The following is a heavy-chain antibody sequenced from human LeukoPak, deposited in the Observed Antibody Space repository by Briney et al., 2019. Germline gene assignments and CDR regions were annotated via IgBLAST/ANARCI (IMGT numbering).Heavy chain of an antibody. CDR1: GFTFDDYA. Sequence: GGSLRLSCAASGFTFDDYAMHWVRQAPGKGLEWVSLISWDGGSTYYADSVKGRFTISRDNSKNSLYLQMNSLRAEDTAVYYCARDVDYYDSSGPGAFDIWGQGTMVTVSS. J-gene: IGHJ3*02. CDR3: ARDVDYYDSSGPGAFDI. D-gene: IGHD3-22*01. CDR2: ISWDGGST. V-gene: IGHV3-43D*03.